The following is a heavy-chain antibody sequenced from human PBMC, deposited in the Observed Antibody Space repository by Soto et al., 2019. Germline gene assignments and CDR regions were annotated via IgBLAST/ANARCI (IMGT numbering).Heavy chain of an antibody. Sequence: GGSLRLSCAASGFIFSSYAMSWVRQAPGKGLEWVSSISGSGGSTSYADSVKGRFTISRDNLKNTLYLEMNSLRAEDTAVYSCAKERVKADSMYYYGTDVWGQGTAVTVSS. J-gene: IGHJ6*02. D-gene: IGHD3-22*01. V-gene: IGHV3-23*01. CDR1: GFIFSSYA. CDR3: AKERVKADSMYYYGTDV. CDR2: ISGSGGST.